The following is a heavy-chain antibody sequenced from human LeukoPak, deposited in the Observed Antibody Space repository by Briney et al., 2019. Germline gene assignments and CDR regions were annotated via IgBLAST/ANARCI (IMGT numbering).Heavy chain of an antibody. CDR1: GAAVSSYY. CDR2: SAHTGGS. V-gene: IGHV4-59*02. Sequence: LETLSLTCTVSGAAVSSYYWSWIRKPPGKGLEWVGCSAHTGGSSYNPSLKSHVRISVDKSMNHFSLRLTSVTTADTADYYCARYYADVNGYYYYYDYWGQGTLVTVSS. CDR3: ARYYADVNGYYYYYDY. D-gene: IGHD3-22*01. J-gene: IGHJ4*02.